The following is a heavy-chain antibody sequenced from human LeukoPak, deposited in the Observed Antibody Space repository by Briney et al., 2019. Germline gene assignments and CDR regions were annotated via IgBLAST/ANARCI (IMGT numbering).Heavy chain of an antibody. J-gene: IGHJ6*04. V-gene: IGHV3-21*04. Sequence: GGSLRLSCAASGFTFSRYSMNWVRQAPGKGLEWVSSISDSSSYIYYADSVKGRFTISRDNAKNSLYLQMNSLRAEDTAVYYCAELGITMIGGVWGKGTTVTISS. CDR2: ISDSSSYI. CDR3: AELGITMIGGV. CDR1: GFTFSRYS. D-gene: IGHD3-10*02.